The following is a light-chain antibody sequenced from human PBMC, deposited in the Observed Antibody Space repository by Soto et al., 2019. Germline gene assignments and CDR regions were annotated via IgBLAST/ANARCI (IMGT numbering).Light chain of an antibody. CDR3: QQAYSLPFT. Sequence: DIQMTQSPSSVSASVGDTVTITCRASQGISSWLAWYQQKPGKATNLLIYGASNLQSGVPPRFSGSGSGTDFTLTISSLQPEDFATYYCQQAYSLPFTFGPGTKVDIK. CDR1: QGISSW. V-gene: IGKV1-12*02. CDR2: GAS. J-gene: IGKJ3*01.